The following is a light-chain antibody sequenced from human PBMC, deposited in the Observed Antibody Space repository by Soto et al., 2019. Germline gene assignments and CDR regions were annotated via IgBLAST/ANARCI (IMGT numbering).Light chain of an antibody. CDR3: SSYTSSFYV. J-gene: IGLJ1*01. CDR2: DVS. V-gene: IGLV2-14*01. Sequence: QSALTQPASVSGSPGQSITISCTGTSSDVGGYNYVSWYQQHPGKAPKLMIYDVSNRPSGVSNRFSGSKSGNTAPLTISGLQAEDEADYYCSSYTSSFYVFGTGTKVTVL. CDR1: SSDVGGYNY.